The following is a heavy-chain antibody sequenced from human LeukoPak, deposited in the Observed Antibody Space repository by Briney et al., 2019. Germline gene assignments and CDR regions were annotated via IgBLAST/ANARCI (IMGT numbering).Heavy chain of an antibody. CDR1: GGSISLWQ. CDR3: AGDLSEGYNYALQE. CDR2: FGGGP. D-gene: IGHD1-1*01. Sequence: SETLSLTCTVSGGSISLWQWNWIRQPAGKGLEWIGRFGGGPNYNPSLKSRVTMSLDTSKNQFSLKLSSMTAADTAVYYCAGDLSEGYNYALQEWGQGTLVTVSA. J-gene: IGHJ4*02. V-gene: IGHV4-4*07.